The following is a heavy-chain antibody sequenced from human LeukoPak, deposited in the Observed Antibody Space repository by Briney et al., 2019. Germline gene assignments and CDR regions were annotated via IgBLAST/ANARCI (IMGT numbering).Heavy chain of an antibody. D-gene: IGHD3-22*01. CDR1: GGSFSGYY. Sequence: SETLSLTCAVYGGSFSGYYWSWIRQPPGKGLEWIGEINHSGSTNYNPSLKSRVTIPVDTSKNQFSLKLSSVTAADTAVYYCARTNYDSSGYYNWGQGTLVTVSS. J-gene: IGHJ4*02. CDR2: INHSGST. V-gene: IGHV4-34*01. CDR3: ARTNYDSSGYYN.